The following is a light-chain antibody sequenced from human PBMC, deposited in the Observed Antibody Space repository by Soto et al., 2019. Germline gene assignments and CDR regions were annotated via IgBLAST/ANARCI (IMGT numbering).Light chain of an antibody. CDR3: QQYNNWPPAIT. CDR1: QSVRRN. J-gene: IGKJ5*01. CDR2: GAS. V-gene: IGKV3-15*01. Sequence: EIVMTQPPATLSVSPGERVTLSCRASQSVRRNLAWYQQKPGQAPRLLIYGASTRATGIPARFSGSGSGTEFTLTISSLQSEDFAVYYCQQYNNWPPAITFGQGTRLEIK.